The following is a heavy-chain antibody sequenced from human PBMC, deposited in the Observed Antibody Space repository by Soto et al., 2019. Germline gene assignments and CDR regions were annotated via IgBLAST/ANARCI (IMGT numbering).Heavy chain of an antibody. CDR2: VSGYTGNT. D-gene: IGHD3-10*01. CDR3: AMFGSAPYYYYGVDV. J-gene: IGHJ6*02. Sequence: QVQLVQSETEVKKPGASVKVSCKASGYIFTNYDITWVRQAPGQGLEWMGWVSGYTGNTKYAQKFQDRVTMTTDTATSTVYMELRSLRSDDTAVYYCAMFGSAPYYYYGVDVWGQGTTVFVSS. CDR1: GYIFTNYD. V-gene: IGHV1-18*01.